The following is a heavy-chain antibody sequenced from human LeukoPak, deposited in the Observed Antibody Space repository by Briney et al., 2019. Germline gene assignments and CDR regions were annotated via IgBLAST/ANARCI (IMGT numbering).Heavy chain of an antibody. CDR1: GFTFSSYA. V-gene: IGHV3-23*01. Sequence: PGGSLRLSCAASGFTFSSYAMSWVRQAPGKGLEWVSAISGSGGSTYYADSVKGRFTISRDNSKNTLYLQMNSLRAEDTAVYYCAKDQRITMVRGVLDYWGQGTLVTVSS. CDR2: ISGSGGST. J-gene: IGHJ4*02. CDR3: AKDQRITMVRGVLDY. D-gene: IGHD3-10*01.